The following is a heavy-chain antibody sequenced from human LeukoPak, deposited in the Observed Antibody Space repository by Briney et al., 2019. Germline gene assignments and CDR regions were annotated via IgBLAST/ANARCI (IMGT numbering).Heavy chain of an antibody. CDR3: ARDAYYDSSALTGFDY. Sequence: SETLSLTCAVSGGSITSYYWSWIRQPAGKGLEWIGRVHTSGSTNYNPSLKSRVTISVDTSKNQFSLKLSSVTAADTAVYYCARDAYYDSSALTGFDYWGQGTLVTVSS. V-gene: IGHV4-4*07. J-gene: IGHJ4*02. CDR1: GGSITSYY. D-gene: IGHD3-22*01. CDR2: VHTSGST.